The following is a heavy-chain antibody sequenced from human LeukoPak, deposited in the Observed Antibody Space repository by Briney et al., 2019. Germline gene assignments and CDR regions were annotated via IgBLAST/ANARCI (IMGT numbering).Heavy chain of an antibody. CDR2: IYYSGST. D-gene: IGHD1-26*01. Sequence: PSETLSLTCTVSGGSISSYYWSWIRQPPGKGLEWIGYIYYSGSTNYNPSLKSRVTISVDTSKNQFSLKLSSVTAADTAVYYCARHAWELLGWFDPWGQGTLVTVSS. V-gene: IGHV4-59*08. J-gene: IGHJ5*02. CDR3: ARHAWELLGWFDP. CDR1: GGSISSYY.